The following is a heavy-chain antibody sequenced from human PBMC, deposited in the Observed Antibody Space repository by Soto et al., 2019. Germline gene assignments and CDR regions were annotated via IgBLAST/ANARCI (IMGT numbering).Heavy chain of an antibody. V-gene: IGHV1-69*13. Sequence: SVKVSCKASGGTFSSYAISWVRQAPGQGLEWMGGIIPIFGTANYAQKFQGRVTITADESTSTAYMELSSLRSEDTAVYYCARDTGYSYGSYYYGMDVWGQGATVTVSS. CDR2: IIPIFGTA. D-gene: IGHD5-18*01. CDR3: ARDTGYSYGSYYYGMDV. CDR1: GGTFSSYA. J-gene: IGHJ6*02.